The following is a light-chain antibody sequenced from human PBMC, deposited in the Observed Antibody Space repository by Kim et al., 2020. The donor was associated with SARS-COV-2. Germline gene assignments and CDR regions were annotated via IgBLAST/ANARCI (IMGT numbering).Light chain of an antibody. V-gene: IGKV1-5*01. CDR3: QQYNGYSPTT. Sequence: DIQMTQSPSTLSTSVGDRVTTTCRASQSISNSLAWFQQKPGKAPKLLIYDASTLESGVPPRFRGSGSGTEFTLTIASLQPDDVATYFCQQYNGYSPTTFGQGTKLEI. J-gene: IGKJ2*01. CDR2: DAS. CDR1: QSISNS.